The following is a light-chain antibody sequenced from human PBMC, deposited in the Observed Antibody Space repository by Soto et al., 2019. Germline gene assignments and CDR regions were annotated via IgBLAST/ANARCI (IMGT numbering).Light chain of an antibody. V-gene: IGLV2-23*01. Sequence: SALTQPASVSGSPGQSITISCTGTSGDVGSYNRVSWYQHHPGKAPKLMIYEGSKRPSGVSNRFSGSKSGSTASLTISGLQSEEEADYSCGSYARSSTYVFWTGNKVTVL. CDR2: EGS. J-gene: IGLJ1*01. CDR1: SGDVGSYNR. CDR3: GSYARSSTYV.